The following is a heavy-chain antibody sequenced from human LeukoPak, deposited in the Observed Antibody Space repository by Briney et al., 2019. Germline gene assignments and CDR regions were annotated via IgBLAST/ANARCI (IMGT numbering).Heavy chain of an antibody. Sequence: PGGSLRLSCTASGFTFSSYWMHWVRQAPGKGLVWVSRIKSDGSITSYADSVKGRFTISRDNAKNTLYLQMNSLRAEDTAVYYCARASGYSGYDSHYWGQGTLVTVSS. D-gene: IGHD5-12*01. V-gene: IGHV3-74*01. CDR3: ARASGYSGYDSHY. J-gene: IGHJ4*02. CDR2: IKSDGSIT. CDR1: GFTFSSYW.